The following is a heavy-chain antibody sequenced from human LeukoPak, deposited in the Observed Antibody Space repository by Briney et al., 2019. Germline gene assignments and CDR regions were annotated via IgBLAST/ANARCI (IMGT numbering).Heavy chain of an antibody. V-gene: IGHV3-7*05. CDR1: GFTLSSFW. CDR2: IKQDGNEK. J-gene: IGHJ4*02. CDR3: AKYGSGSYYNGLY. D-gene: IGHD3-10*01. Sequence: GGSLRLSCAASGFTLSSFWMSWVRQAPGKGLEWVANIKQDGNEKYYADSVKGRFTISRDNAKNSLYLQMNSLRAEDTAVYYCAKYGSGSYYNGLYWGQGTLVTVSS.